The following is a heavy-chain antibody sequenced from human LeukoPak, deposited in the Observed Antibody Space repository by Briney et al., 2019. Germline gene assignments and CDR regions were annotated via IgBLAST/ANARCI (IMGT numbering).Heavy chain of an antibody. CDR2: ISPYYRNT. CDR3: ARDPDYGEYVCGARGLSRFDP. D-gene: IGHD4-17*01. J-gene: IGHJ5*02. V-gene: IGHV1-18*01. Sequence: ASVNVSCKASCYIFPSYVICWVRQAAGQGLDWMGWISPYYRNTNYAQKIQGRVTMTTDKHTSTAYMELRRLRADDTDVYYCARDPDYGEYVCGARGLSRFDPWGQGTLVTVSS. CDR1: CYIFPSYV.